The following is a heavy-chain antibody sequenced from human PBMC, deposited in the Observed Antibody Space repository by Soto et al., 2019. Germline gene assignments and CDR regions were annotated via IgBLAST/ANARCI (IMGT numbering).Heavy chain of an antibody. CDR2: ISYDGSNK. V-gene: IGHV3-30-3*01. CDR1: GFTFSSYA. D-gene: IGHD1-7*01. CDR3: ARRGITGTTGKAFDI. Sequence: QVQLVESGGGVVQPGRSLRLSCAASGFTFSSYAMHWVRQAPGKGLEWVAVISYDGSNKYYEDSVKGRFTISRDNSKNTLYLQMNSLRAEDTAVYYCARRGITGTTGKAFDIWGQGTMVTVSS. J-gene: IGHJ3*02.